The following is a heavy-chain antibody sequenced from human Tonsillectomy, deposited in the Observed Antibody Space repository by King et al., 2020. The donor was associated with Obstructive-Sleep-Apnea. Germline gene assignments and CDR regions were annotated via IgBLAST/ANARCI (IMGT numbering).Heavy chain of an antibody. CDR3: ARLTVLTGYFDY. J-gene: IGHJ4*02. CDR1: GDSISSSSYF. Sequence: LQLQESGPGLVKPSETLSLTCTVSGDSISSSSYFWGWIRQPPGKGLEWLGSIYYSGDTYYNPSLKSRVSISLDTSKNEYSLKLSSVTAADTAIYYCARLTVLTGYFDYWGQGTLVTVSS. CDR2: IYYSGDT. V-gene: IGHV4-39*07. D-gene: IGHD3-9*01.